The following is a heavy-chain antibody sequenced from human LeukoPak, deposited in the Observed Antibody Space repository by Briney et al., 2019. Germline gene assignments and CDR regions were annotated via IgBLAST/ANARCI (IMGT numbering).Heavy chain of an antibody. CDR2: IIPIFGTA. J-gene: IGHJ4*02. CDR3: ARALRGDSSGYYLDY. V-gene: IGHV1-69*05. CDR1: GGTFSSYA. D-gene: IGHD3-22*01. Sequence: ASVKVSCKASGGTFSSYAISWVRQAPGQGLEWMGGIIPIFGTANYAQKFQGRVTITTDESTSTASMELSSLRSEDTAVYYCARALRGDSSGYYLDYWGQGTLVTVSS.